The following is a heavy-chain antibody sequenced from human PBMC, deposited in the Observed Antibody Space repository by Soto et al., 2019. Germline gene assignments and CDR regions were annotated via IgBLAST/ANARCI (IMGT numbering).Heavy chain of an antibody. D-gene: IGHD3-10*01. J-gene: IGHJ6*02. CDR2: TYYKSNWSN. CDR1: GDIVPSYSAP. CDR3: AGVSWFRGMDV. V-gene: IGHV6-1*01. Sequence: PSQTLSLTCAISGDIVPSYSAPWNSARQSPSRGLEWLGRTYYKSNWSNDYAVSVKSRLTINTDTSQNQFSLQLYSVTPEDTAVYYCAGVSWFRGMDVWGQGTPVTVSS.